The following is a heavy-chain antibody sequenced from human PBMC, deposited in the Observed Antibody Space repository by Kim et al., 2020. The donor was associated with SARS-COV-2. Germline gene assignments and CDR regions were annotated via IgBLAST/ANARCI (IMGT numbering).Heavy chain of an antibody. Sequence: SETLSLTCAVYGGSFSGYYWSWIRQPPGKGLEWIGEINHSGSTNYNPSLKSRVTISVDTSKNQFSLKLSSVTAADTAVYYCARGERITMIVVRKGNWFDPWGQGTLVTVSS. V-gene: IGHV4-34*01. D-gene: IGHD3-22*01. J-gene: IGHJ5*02. CDR3: ARGERITMIVVRKGNWFDP. CDR2: INHSGST. CDR1: GGSFSGYY.